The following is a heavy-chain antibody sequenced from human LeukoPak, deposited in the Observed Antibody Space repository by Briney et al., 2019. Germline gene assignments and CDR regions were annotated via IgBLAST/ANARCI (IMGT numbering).Heavy chain of an antibody. CDR2: INPNSGGT. V-gene: IGHV1-2*02. J-gene: IGHJ5*02. CDR1: GYTFTGYY. Sequence: ASVKVSCKASGYTFTGYYMHWVRQAPGQGLEWMGWINPNSGGTNYAQKFQGRVTMTRDTSISTAYMELSRLRSDDTAVYYCARTYSGSYYFGNNWFDPWGQGTLVTVSS. D-gene: IGHD1-26*01. CDR3: ARTYSGSYYFGNNWFDP.